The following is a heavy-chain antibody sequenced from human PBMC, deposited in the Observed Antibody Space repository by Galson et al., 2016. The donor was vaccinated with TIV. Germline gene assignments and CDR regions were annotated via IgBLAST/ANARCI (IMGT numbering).Heavy chain of an antibody. D-gene: IGHD2-21*01. V-gene: IGHV4-4*07. CDR1: SASISSHS. Sequence: ETLSLTCTVSSASISSHSWSWLRQSAETGLEWIGLIDVRGYNNYSPSLKSRVTVSQDTSENQFFLHLNSVTAADTAVYYCAKEKVWGGRESGTEANPYSFFMDVWGKGTTVTISS. CDR2: IDVRGYN. CDR3: AKEKVWGGRESGTEANPYSFFMDV. J-gene: IGHJ6*03.